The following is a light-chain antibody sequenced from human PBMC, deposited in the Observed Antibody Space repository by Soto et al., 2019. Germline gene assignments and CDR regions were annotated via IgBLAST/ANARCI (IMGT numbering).Light chain of an antibody. CDR2: GAS. Sequence: EIVLTQSPATLSLSPGEGATLSCRASQSVSSSYLAWYQQKPGQAPRLLIYGASSRATGIPDRFSGSGSGTDFTLTISRLEPEDFAVYYCQQYGTSPEWTFGQGTKVDNK. J-gene: IGKJ1*01. CDR1: QSVSSSY. V-gene: IGKV3-20*01. CDR3: QQYGTSPEWT.